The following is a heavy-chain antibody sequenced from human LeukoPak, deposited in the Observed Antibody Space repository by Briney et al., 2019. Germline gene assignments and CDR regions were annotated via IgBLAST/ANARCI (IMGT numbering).Heavy chain of an antibody. J-gene: IGHJ4*02. V-gene: IGHV1-69*06. D-gene: IGHD6-19*01. CDR2: IIPIFGTA. CDR3: ARGDSSGRFDY. Sequence: ASVKVSCKASGGTFISYAISWVRQAPGQGLEWMGGIIPIFGTANYAQKFQGRVTITADKSTSTAYMELSSLRSEDTAVYYCARGDSSGRFDYWGQGTLVTVSS. CDR1: GGTFISYA.